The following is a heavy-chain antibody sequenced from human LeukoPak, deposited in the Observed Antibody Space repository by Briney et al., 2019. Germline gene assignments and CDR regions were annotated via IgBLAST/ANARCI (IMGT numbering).Heavy chain of an antibody. J-gene: IGHJ4*02. Sequence: GGSLRLSCAASGFTVSSNYMSWVRQAPGKGLEWVSVIYSGGSTYYADSVKGRFTISRDNSKNTLYLQMNSLRAEDTAVYYCAKIRSVSSPTYYFDYWGQGTLVTVSS. D-gene: IGHD6-13*01. CDR1: GFTVSSNY. CDR2: IYSGGST. CDR3: AKIRSVSSPTYYFDY. V-gene: IGHV3-66*01.